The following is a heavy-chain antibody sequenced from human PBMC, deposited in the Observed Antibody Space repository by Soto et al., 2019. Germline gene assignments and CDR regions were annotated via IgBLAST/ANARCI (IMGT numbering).Heavy chain of an antibody. D-gene: IGHD1-1*01. V-gene: IGHV4-34*01. J-gene: IGHJ4*02. CDR1: GGSFSGYY. CDR2: INHSGST. CDR3: ARRDWNDYFDY. Sequence: SETLSLTCAVYGGSFSGYYWSWIRQPPGKGLEWIGEINHSGSTNYNPSLKSRVTISVDTSKNQFSLKLSSVTAADTAVYYCARRDWNDYFDYGGKGTRVTVPS.